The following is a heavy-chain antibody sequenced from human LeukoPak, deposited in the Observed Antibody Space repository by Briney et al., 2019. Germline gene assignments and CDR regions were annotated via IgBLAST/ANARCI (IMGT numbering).Heavy chain of an antibody. CDR2: IYYSGST. Sequence: SETLPLTCTVSGGSISSYYWSWIRQPPGKGLEWIGYIYYSGSTNYNPSLKSRVTISVDTSKNQFSLKLSSVTAADTAVYYCARYSAPSIAARPGFDYWGQGTLVTVSS. J-gene: IGHJ4*02. V-gene: IGHV4-59*08. D-gene: IGHD6-6*01. CDR1: GGSISSYY. CDR3: ARYSAPSIAARPGFDY.